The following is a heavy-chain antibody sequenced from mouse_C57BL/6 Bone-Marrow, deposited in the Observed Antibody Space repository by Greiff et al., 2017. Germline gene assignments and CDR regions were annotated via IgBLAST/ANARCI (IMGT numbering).Heavy chain of an antibody. Sequence: EVHLVESGGDLVKPGGSLKLSCAASGFTFSSYGMSWVRQTPDKRLEWVATISSGGSYTYYPDSVKGRFTISRDNAKNTLYLQMSSLKSEDTAMYYCARRLWYAMDYWGQGTSVTVSS. CDR3: ARRLWYAMDY. V-gene: IGHV5-6*01. D-gene: IGHD1-1*02. J-gene: IGHJ4*01. CDR1: GFTFSSYG. CDR2: ISSGGSYT.